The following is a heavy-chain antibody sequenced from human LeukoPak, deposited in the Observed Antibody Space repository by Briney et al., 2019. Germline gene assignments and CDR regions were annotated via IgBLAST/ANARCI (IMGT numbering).Heavy chain of an antibody. CDR2: IIPIFGTA. Sequence: SVKVCCKAAGGTFISYAISWVPQAPGQGLEGMGGIIPIFGTANYAQKFQGRVTITTDESTSTAYMELSSLRYEDTAVYYCARDLIGRRGYSYGFNYFDYWGQGTLVTVSS. D-gene: IGHD5-18*01. CDR1: GGTFISYA. V-gene: IGHV1-69*05. J-gene: IGHJ4*02. CDR3: ARDLIGRRGYSYGFNYFDY.